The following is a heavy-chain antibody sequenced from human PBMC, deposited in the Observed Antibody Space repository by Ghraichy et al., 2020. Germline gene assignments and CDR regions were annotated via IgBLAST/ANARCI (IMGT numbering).Heavy chain of an antibody. CDR1: GFTFSSYS. CDR3: ARAGKWLVQHYGMDV. CDR2: ISSSSSTI. V-gene: IGHV3-48*02. J-gene: IGHJ6*02. Sequence: LSLTCAASGFTFSSYSMNWVRQAPGKGLEWVSYISSSSSTIYYADSVKGRFTISRDNAKNSLYLQMNSLRDEDTAVYYCARAGKWLVQHYGMDVWGQGTTVTVSS. D-gene: IGHD6-19*01.